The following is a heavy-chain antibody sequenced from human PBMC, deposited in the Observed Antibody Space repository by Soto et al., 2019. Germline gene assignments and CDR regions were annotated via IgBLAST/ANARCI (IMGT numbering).Heavy chain of an antibody. J-gene: IGHJ3*01. V-gene: IGHV4-31*03. CDR3: ARDTEG. Sequence: PSETLSLTCTVSGGSISSGGYYWSWIRQHPGKGLEWIGYIYNSGSTYYNASLKSRVTISADTSRNQFSLQMNSVTAADTAVYYCARDTEGWGQGTMVTVSS. CDR2: IYNSGST. CDR1: GGSISSGGYY.